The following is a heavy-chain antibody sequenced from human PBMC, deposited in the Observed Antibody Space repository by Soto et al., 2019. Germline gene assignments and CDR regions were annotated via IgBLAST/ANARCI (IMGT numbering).Heavy chain of an antibody. J-gene: IGHJ4*02. V-gene: IGHV3-23*01. CDR3: ATFRSYSDY. CDR2: ITDTGGDA. CDR1: GLTFGSRA. Sequence: PGGSLRLSCVASGLTFGSRAMTWVRQAPGEGLQWVSTITDTGGDAKYADSVKGRFTISRDDSENTLYLQMNSLKSEDTAVYYCATFRSYSDYWGPGTLVTVSS.